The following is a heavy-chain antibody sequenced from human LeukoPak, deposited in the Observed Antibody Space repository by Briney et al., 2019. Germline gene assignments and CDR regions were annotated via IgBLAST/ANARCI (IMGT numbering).Heavy chain of an antibody. D-gene: IGHD1-14*01. CDR1: GYTFTSYD. V-gene: IGHV1-8*03. CDR3: ARAETIDLAFDI. Sequence: ASVKVSCKASGYTFTSYDINWVRQATGQGLEWMGWMNPNSGNTGYAQKFQGRVTITRNTSISTAYMELSSLRSEDTAVYYCARAETIDLAFDIWGQGTMVTVSS. J-gene: IGHJ3*02. CDR2: MNPNSGNT.